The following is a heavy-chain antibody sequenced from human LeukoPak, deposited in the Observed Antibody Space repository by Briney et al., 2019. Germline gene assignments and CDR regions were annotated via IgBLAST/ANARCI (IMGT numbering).Heavy chain of an antibody. CDR2: IRYDGSNQ. D-gene: IGHD6-13*01. V-gene: IGHV3-30*02. CDR1: RFTFSSYG. CDR3: AKDDSTSWYYFDY. J-gene: IGHJ4*02. Sequence: SGGSLRLSCAASRFTFSSYGMHWVRQAPGKGLQWVAYIRYDGSNQYYAYSAKGRFTISRDNSKNTLYLQMNSLRSEDTAVYYCAKDDSTSWYYFDYWGQGTLVTVSS.